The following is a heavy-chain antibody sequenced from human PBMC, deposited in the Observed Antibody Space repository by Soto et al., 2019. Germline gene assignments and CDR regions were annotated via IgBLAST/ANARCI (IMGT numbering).Heavy chain of an antibody. CDR1: GYTLTELS. D-gene: IGHD3-22*01. CDR2: FDPEDGET. CDR3: ATEMYYYDSSGYRPFDY. Sequence: ASVKVSCKVSGYTLTELSMHWARQAPGKGLEWMGGFDPEDGETIYAQKFQGRVTMTEDTSTDTAYMELSSLRSEDTAVYYCATEMYYYDSSGYRPFDYWGQGTLVTVSS. J-gene: IGHJ4*02. V-gene: IGHV1-24*01.